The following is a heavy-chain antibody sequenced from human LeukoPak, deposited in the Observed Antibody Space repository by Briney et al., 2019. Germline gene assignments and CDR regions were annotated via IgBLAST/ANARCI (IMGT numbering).Heavy chain of an antibody. J-gene: IGHJ4*02. V-gene: IGHV3-33*01. CDR3: ASFDGDYYFDY. CDR2: IWYDGSNE. Sequence: PGRSLRLSCAASGFTFRSYGMHWVRQAPGKGLEWVALIWYDGSNEHYADSVKGRFSISRDNSKSTLYLQMTGLRVEDTAVYYCASFDGDYYFDYWGQGIMVTVSS. CDR1: GFTFRSYG. D-gene: IGHD4-17*01.